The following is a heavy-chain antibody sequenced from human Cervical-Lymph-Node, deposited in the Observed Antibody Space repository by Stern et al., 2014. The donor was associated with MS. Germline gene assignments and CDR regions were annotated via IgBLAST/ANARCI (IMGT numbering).Heavy chain of an antibody. V-gene: IGHV3-21*01. J-gene: IGHJ4*02. CDR2: ISSGGSYI. CDR1: GFTFSSYS. D-gene: IGHD4-23*01. CDR3: ARGRGGNYRYYFDY. Sequence: EVQLVQSGGGLVKPGGSLRLSCAASGFTFSSYSMNWVRQAPGKGLEWVASISSGGSYIYYADSLNGRFTISRDNAKNSLYLQMNSLRAEETAVYYCARGRGGNYRYYFDYWGQGTLGTVSS.